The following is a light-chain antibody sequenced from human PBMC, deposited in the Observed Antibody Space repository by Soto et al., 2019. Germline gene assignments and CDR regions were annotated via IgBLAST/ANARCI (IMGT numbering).Light chain of an antibody. CDR2: SND. J-gene: IGLJ3*02. CDR1: SSNIGTNT. CDR3: SAWDDSLNGWV. Sequence: SVLTQPHSASGTPGQRVPISCSGSSSNIGTNTVNWYQQLPGTAPKLLIYSNDQRPSGVPDRFSGSKSGTSASLAISGLQSEDEADYYCSAWDDSLNGWVFGGGTKLTVL. V-gene: IGLV1-44*01.